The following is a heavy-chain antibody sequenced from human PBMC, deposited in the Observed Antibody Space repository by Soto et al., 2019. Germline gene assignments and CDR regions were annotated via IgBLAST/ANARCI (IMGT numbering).Heavy chain of an antibody. V-gene: IGHV4-31*03. CDR3: ARASSSSSAADY. D-gene: IGHD6-6*01. CDR2: IYDSESA. Sequence: QVQLQESGPGLVKPSQTLSLTCSVSGESINSGGYYWSWIRHHPGKGLEWIGYIYDSESAYYNPSLKRRVXXXMXXSKNHFAMRLSSVTAADTAVYYCARASSSSSAADYWGQGTQVTVSS. CDR1: GESINSGGYY. J-gene: IGHJ4*02.